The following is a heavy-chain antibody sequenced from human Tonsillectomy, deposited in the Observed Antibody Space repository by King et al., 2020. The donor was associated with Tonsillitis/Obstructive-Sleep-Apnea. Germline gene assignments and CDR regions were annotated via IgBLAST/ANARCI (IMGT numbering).Heavy chain of an antibody. Sequence: QLVQSGGGLVKPGGSLRLSCAASGFIFSNAWMSWVRQAPGKGLEWVGRIKSKTDGGTTHYAAPVKGRFTISRDDSKNTLYLQMNSLKTEDTAVYYCTTDPCIVGATTCWXWGXGTLVTVSS. D-gene: IGHD1-26*01. CDR2: IKSKTDGGTT. CDR1: GFIFSNAW. V-gene: IGHV3-15*01. CDR3: TTDPCIVGATTCWX. J-gene: IGHJ1*01.